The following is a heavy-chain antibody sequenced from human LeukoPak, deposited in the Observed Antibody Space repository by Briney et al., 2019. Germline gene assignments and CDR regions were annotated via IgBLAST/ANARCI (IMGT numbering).Heavy chain of an antibody. Sequence: GWSLRLSCAASGFTFSSYSMNWVRQAPGKGLEWVSSISSSSSYIYYADSVKGRFTISRDNAQNSLYLQMNSLRAEDTAVYYCARGTGTIFGVVIKRNWFDPWGQGTLVTVSS. CDR1: GFTFSSYS. CDR2: ISSSSSYI. CDR3: ARGTGTIFGVVIKRNWFDP. D-gene: IGHD3-3*01. J-gene: IGHJ5*02. V-gene: IGHV3-21*01.